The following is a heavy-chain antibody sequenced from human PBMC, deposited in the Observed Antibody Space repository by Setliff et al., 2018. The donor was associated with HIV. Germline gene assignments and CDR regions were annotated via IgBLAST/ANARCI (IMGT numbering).Heavy chain of an antibody. D-gene: IGHD3-3*01. CDR2: IFYRGST. J-gene: IGHJ5*02. CDR3: ARAGHYDFLGGFSAQPLDP. V-gene: IGHV4-31*03. CDR1: NGSISSGNHY. Sequence: SETLSLTCTVSNGSISSGNHYWSWIRQHPGKGLEWIGYIFYRGSTYYNPSLKSRVSLSIDTSKNYFSLELTSVTAADTAMYFCARAGHYDFLGGFSAQPLDPWGRGILVTVSS.